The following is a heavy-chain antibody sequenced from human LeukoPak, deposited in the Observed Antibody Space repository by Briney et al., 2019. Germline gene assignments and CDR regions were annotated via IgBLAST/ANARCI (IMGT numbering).Heavy chain of an antibody. Sequence: GASVKVSCKASGYTFTSYGISWVRQAPGQGLEWMGWINPNTGDTNYAQMFQGRVTMTRDTSITTAYMELNSLRSDDTAVYYCVRSSSSWYNAFDIWGQGTMVTVSS. CDR2: INPNTGDT. CDR1: GYTFTSYG. J-gene: IGHJ3*02. CDR3: VRSSSSWYNAFDI. V-gene: IGHV1-2*02. D-gene: IGHD6-13*01.